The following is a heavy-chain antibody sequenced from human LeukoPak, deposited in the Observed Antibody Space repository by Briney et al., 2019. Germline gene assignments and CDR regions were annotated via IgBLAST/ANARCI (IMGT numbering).Heavy chain of an antibody. CDR2: ISSSSSTI. J-gene: IGHJ4*02. CDR3: ARGFAVVPAAHDY. CDR1: GFTFSSYS. D-gene: IGHD2-2*01. Sequence: GGSLRLSCAASGFTFSSYSMNWVRQAPGKGLEWVSYISSSSSTIYYADSVKGRLTISRDNAKNSLYLQMNSLRAEDTAVYYCARGFAVVPAAHDYWGQGTLVTVSS. V-gene: IGHV3-48*01.